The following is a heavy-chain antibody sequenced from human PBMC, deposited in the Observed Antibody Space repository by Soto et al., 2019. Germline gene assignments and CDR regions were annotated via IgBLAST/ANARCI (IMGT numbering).Heavy chain of an antibody. J-gene: IGHJ4*02. V-gene: IGHV3-33*01. D-gene: IGHD2-15*01. Sequence: QVQLVESGGGVVQPGRSLRLSCAASGFTFSSYGMHWVRQAPGKGLEWVAVIWYDGSNKYYADSVKGRFTISRDNSKTTLYLQMNSLSAEDTAVYYCARDAYCSGGSCYGLGYWGQGTLVTVSS. CDR2: IWYDGSNK. CDR3: ARDAYCSGGSCYGLGY. CDR1: GFTFSSYG.